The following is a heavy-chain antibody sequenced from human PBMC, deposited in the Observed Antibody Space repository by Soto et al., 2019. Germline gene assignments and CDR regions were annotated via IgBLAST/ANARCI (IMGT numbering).Heavy chain of an antibody. Sequence: ASVKVSCKASGYTFTSYAMHWVRQAPGQRLEWMGWINAGNGNTKYSQKFQGRVTITRDTSASTAYMELSSLRSEDTAVYYCARSRRDGYNLPYFDYWGQGTLVTVSS. CDR1: GYTFTSYA. D-gene: IGHD5-12*01. V-gene: IGHV1-3*01. J-gene: IGHJ4*02. CDR3: ARSRRDGYNLPYFDY. CDR2: INAGNGNT.